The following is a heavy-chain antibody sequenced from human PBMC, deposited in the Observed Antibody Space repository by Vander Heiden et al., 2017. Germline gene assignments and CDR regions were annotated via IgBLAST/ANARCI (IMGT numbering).Heavy chain of an antibody. Sequence: QVQLQESGPGLVKPSETLPLTCNAPGASITSHDWSWIRKPAGKGLRWIGRIYTNGNNNYNPSLKSRVTMSVDTSKSQFSLKLTSVTAADTAVYYCARGREDNSGRGFDYWGQGTLVTVSS. J-gene: IGHJ4*02. CDR2: IYTNGNN. V-gene: IGHV4-4*07. D-gene: IGHD6-19*01. CDR3: ARGREDNSGRGFDY. CDR1: GASITSHD.